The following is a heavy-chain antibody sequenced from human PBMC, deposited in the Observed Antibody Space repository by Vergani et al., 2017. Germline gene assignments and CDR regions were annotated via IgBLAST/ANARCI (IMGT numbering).Heavy chain of an antibody. CDR1: GFTFSDYY. Sequence: QVQLVESGGGLVKPGGSLRLSCAASGFTFSDYYMSWIRQAPGKGLEWVSYIISSSSYTNYADSVKGRFTISRDNAKNSLYLQMNSLRAEDTAVYYCARHSGSYLARDIWGQGTMVTVSS. CDR2: IISSSSYT. D-gene: IGHD1-26*01. CDR3: ARHSGSYLARDI. J-gene: IGHJ3*02. V-gene: IGHV3-11*06.